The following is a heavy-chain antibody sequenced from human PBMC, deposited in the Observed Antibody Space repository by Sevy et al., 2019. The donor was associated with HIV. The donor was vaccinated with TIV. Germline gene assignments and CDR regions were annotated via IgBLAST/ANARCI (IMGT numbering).Heavy chain of an antibody. CDR3: AKTINSGGGAVPAANYYYYGMDV. J-gene: IGHJ6*02. V-gene: IGHV3-23*01. Sequence: GGSLRLSCAASEFIFSDYAMNWVRQTPGKGLEWVSSINGKGRSTHYANSVEGRFTISRDNSKNTPYLQMNSLRAEDTAVYYCAKTINSGGGAVPAANYYYYGMDVWGQGTTVTVSS. D-gene: IGHD2-2*01. CDR2: INGKGRST. CDR1: EFIFSDYA.